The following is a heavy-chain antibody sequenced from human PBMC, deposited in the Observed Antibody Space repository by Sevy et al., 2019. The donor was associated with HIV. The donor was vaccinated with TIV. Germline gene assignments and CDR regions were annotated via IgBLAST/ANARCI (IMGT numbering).Heavy chain of an antibody. Sequence: GGSLRLSCAASGFTFSKYSMSWVRQPPGKGLEWLSTLSFGCGEIKYADSVKGRFTISRDNSKSSVYLQMNNLRPEDTAVYYCAREGCTKPHDYWCQGTLVTVSS. V-gene: IGHV3-23*01. CDR2: LSFGCGEI. CDR3: AREGCTKPHDY. CDR1: GFTFSKYS. D-gene: IGHD2-8*01. J-gene: IGHJ4*02.